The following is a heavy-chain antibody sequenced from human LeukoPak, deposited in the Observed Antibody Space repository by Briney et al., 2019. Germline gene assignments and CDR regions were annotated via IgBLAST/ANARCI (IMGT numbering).Heavy chain of an antibody. V-gene: IGHV4-39*01. J-gene: IGHJ4*02. Sequence: SETLSLTCTVSGGSISSSSYYWGWIHQPPGKGLEWIGSIYYRGRTYYNPSLKSRVTISVDTSKNQFSLKLSSVTAADTAVYSCSRLTVAGTHFDYWGQGTLVTVSS. CDR2: IYYRGRT. CDR1: GGSISSSSYY. D-gene: IGHD6-19*01. CDR3: SRLTVAGTHFDY.